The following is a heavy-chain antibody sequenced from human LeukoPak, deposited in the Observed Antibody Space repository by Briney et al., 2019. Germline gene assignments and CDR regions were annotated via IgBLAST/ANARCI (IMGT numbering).Heavy chain of an antibody. Sequence: GASVKVSCKASGYTFTGYYMHWVRQAPGQGLEWMGWINPNSGGANYAQKFQGRATMTRDTSISTAYMELSRLRSDDTAVYYCARVYHYYDSSGYYWGQGTLVTVSS. J-gene: IGHJ4*02. CDR2: INPNSGGA. V-gene: IGHV1-2*02. CDR1: GYTFTGYY. D-gene: IGHD3-22*01. CDR3: ARVYHYYDSSGYY.